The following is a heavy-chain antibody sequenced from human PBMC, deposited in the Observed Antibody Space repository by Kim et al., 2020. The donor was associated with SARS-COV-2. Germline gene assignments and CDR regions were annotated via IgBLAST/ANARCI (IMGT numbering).Heavy chain of an antibody. Sequence: GGSLRLSCAASGFTFSSYGMHWVRQAPGKGLEWVAVISYDGSNKYYADSVKGRFTISRDNSKNTLYLQMNSLRAEDTAVYYCAKDQAPPYIAAAGTGGLFYWGQGALVTVSS. V-gene: IGHV3-30*18. CDR1: GFTFSSYG. D-gene: IGHD6-13*01. CDR3: AKDQAPPYIAAAGTGGLFY. J-gene: IGHJ4*02. CDR2: ISYDGSNK.